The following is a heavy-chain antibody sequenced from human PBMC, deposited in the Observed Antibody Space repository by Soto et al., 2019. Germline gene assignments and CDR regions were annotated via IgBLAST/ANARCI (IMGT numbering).Heavy chain of an antibody. V-gene: IGHV3-30-3*01. CDR3: ARGRVDQKIPVLRFLEWSTEQPYSYYAMDV. J-gene: IGHJ6*02. D-gene: IGHD3-3*01. Sequence: PGGSLRLSCAASGFTFSSYAMHWVRQAPGKGLEWVAVISYGGSNKYYADSVKGRFTISRDNSKNTLYLQMNSLRAEDTAVYYCARGRVDQKIPVLRFLEWSTEQPYSYYAMDVWVQGTTVTVSS. CDR2: ISYGGSNK. CDR1: GFTFSSYA.